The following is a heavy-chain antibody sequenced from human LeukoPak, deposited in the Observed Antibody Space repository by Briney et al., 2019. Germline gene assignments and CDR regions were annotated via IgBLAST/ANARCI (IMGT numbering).Heavy chain of an antibody. CDR3: ARESGSSWSSYGFDY. D-gene: IGHD6-13*01. CDR2: TYYRSKWYN. J-gene: IGHJ4*02. V-gene: IGHV6-1*01. Sequence: SQTLSLTCAISGDTVSSNSAAWNWIRQSPSRGLEWLVRTYYRSKWYNDYAVSVKSRITINPDTSKNQFSLQLNSVTPEDTAVYYCARESGSSWSSYGFDYWGQGTLVTVSS. CDR1: GDTVSSNSAA.